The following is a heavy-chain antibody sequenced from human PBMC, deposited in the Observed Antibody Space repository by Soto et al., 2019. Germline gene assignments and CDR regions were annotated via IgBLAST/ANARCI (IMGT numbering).Heavy chain of an antibody. Sequence: GGSLRLSCAASGFTFSSYTMNWVRQAPGKGLEWVSYISSSSSTIYYADSVKGRFTISRDNAKNSLYLQMNSLRAEDTAVYYCARERAAATFRNYYYYYYMDVWGKGTTVTVS. D-gene: IGHD6-13*01. CDR2: ISSSSSTI. J-gene: IGHJ6*03. CDR1: GFTFSSYT. CDR3: ARERAAATFRNYYYYYYMDV. V-gene: IGHV3-48*01.